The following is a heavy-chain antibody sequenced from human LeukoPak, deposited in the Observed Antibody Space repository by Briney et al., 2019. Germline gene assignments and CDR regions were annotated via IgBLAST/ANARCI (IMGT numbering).Heavy chain of an antibody. CDR1: GFTFSNYN. V-gene: IGHV3-48*01. CDR3: ARDFLEDDY. D-gene: IGHD3-3*01. CDR2: ISSSSSTI. J-gene: IGHJ4*02. Sequence: GGSLRLSCAASGFTFSNYNMNWVRQAPGKGLEWVSYISSSSSTIHYAESVKGRFTISRDNARNSLYLQMNSLRAEDTAVHYCARDFLEDDYWGQGTLVTVSS.